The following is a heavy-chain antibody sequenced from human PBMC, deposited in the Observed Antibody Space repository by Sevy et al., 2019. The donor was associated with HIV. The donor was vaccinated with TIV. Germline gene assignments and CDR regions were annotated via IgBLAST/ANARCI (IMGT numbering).Heavy chain of an antibody. CDR3: AKGNSGSFDY. V-gene: IGHV3-7*01. Sequence: GGSLRLSCAASGFSFSTYWMHWVRQAPGKGLEWVANIKQDESEKYYVDSVKGRFTISRDNAKNSVYLEMNSLRPDDTAIYYCAKGNSGSFDYWGQGTLVTVSS. D-gene: IGHD3-22*01. J-gene: IGHJ4*02. CDR1: GFSFSTYW. CDR2: IKQDESEK.